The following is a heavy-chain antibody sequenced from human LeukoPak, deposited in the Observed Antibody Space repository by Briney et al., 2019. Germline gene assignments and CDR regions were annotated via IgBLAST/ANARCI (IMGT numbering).Heavy chain of an antibody. CDR1: GGSISSGGYY. CDR3: ARVERHSSGHPHYFDY. J-gene: IGHJ4*02. CDR2: IYYSGST. Sequence: PSETLSLTCTVSGGSISSGGYYWSWIRQHPGKGLEWIGYIYYSGSTYYNPSLKSRVTISVDTSKNQFSLKLSSVTAADTAVYYCARVERHSSGHPHYFDYWGQGNLVTVSS. V-gene: IGHV4-31*03. D-gene: IGHD3-22*01.